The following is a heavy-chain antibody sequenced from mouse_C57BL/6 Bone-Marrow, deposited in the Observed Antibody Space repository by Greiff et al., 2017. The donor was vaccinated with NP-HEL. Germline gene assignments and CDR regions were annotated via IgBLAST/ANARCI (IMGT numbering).Heavy chain of an antibody. Sequence: QVQLQQPGAVLVKPGASVKLSCKASGYTFTSYWMQWVKQRPGQGLEWIGEIDPSDSYTNYNQKFKGQATLTVDTSSSTAYMQLSSLTSEDSAVYYCARNVDYLYAKDYWGQGTSVTGSS. D-gene: IGHD1-1*02. CDR2: IDPSDSYT. CDR1: GYTFTSYW. J-gene: IGHJ4*01. V-gene: IGHV1-50*01. CDR3: ARNVDYLYAKDY.